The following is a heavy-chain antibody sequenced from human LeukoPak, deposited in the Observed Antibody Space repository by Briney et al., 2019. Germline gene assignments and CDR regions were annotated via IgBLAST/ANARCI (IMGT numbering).Heavy chain of an antibody. CDR3: ARASYYYDSSGYYYVDYFDY. CDR1: GYTFTGYY. D-gene: IGHD3-22*01. CDR2: INPNSGGT. J-gene: IGHJ4*02. V-gene: IGHV1-2*06. Sequence: ASVKVSCKASGYTFTGYYTHWVRQAPGQGLEWMGRINPNSGGTNYAQKFQGRVTMTRDTSISTAYMELSRLRSDDTAVYYCARASYYYDSSGYYYVDYFDYWGQGTLVTVSS.